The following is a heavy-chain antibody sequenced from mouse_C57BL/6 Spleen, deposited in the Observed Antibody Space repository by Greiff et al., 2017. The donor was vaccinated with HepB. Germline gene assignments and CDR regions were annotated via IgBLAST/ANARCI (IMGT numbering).Heavy chain of an antibody. J-gene: IGHJ2*01. CDR3: ASRGNYGSSYVPLDY. CDR1: GYSFTGYY. D-gene: IGHD1-1*01. CDR2: INPSTGGT. V-gene: IGHV1-42*01. Sequence: VQLQQSGPELVKPGASVKISCKASGYSFTGYYMNWVKQSPEKSLEWIGEINPSTGGTTYNQKFKAKATLTVDKSSSTAYMQLKSLTSEDSAVYYCASRGNYGSSYVPLDYWGQGTTLTVSS.